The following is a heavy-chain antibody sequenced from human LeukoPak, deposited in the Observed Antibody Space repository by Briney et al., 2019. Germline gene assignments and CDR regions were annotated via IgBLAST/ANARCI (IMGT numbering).Heavy chain of an antibody. D-gene: IGHD4-23*01. J-gene: IGHJ4*02. CDR2: ICARGISK. CDR3: AKSFDFANGHSPVLSPFDS. Sequence: GGALRLSCADSGFTFSSSAMSSVRPAPRKGVGGGSPICARGISKYYTYSVKGRFTISRDISKNTLYQQMNSLRGDDIAVYYCAKSFDFANGHSPVLSPFDSWGQGTLVSVSS. V-gene: IGHV3-23*01. CDR1: GFTFSSSA.